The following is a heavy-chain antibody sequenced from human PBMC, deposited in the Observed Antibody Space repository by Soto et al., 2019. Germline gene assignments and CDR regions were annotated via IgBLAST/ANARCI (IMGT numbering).Heavy chain of an antibody. CDR1: GGIFITYA. V-gene: IGHV1-69*01. CDR3: ARDRDDYGTGNYYNRSDY. J-gene: IGHJ4*02. CDR2: IIPLFGTP. D-gene: IGHD3-10*01. Sequence: QVQLVQSGAEVKKPGSSVKVSCKASGGIFITYAISWLRQAPGQGLEWMGGIIPLFGTPNYAQRFQGRVTITADESTSTAYMELSRLRSEDTAVYYCARDRDDYGTGNYYNRSDYWGQGTLVTVSA.